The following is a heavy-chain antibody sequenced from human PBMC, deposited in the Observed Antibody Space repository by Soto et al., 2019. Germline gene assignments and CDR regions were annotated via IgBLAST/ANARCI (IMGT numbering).Heavy chain of an antibody. CDR2: ISGGGDST. CDR1: GFTFSTNS. J-gene: IGHJ5*02. V-gene: IGHV3-23*01. D-gene: IGHD5-12*01. Sequence: EVQLLESGGGLVQPRGSLRLSCAASGFTFSTNSMTWVRQAPGKGLEWVCGISGGGDSTHYADSVKGRFTISRDNSKNMVYLQMNSLTADDTAVYFCSKWDGYGDQWGQGTLVIGSS. CDR3: SKWDGYGDQ.